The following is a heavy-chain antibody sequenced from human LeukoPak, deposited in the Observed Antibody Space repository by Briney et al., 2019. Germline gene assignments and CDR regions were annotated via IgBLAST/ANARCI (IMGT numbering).Heavy chain of an antibody. J-gene: IGHJ4*02. D-gene: IGHD1-26*01. CDR3: ARENSGSYREFDY. CDR2: IYTSGST. Sequence: PSETLSLTCTVSGGSISSSSYYWSWLRQPAGKGLEWIGRIYTSGSTSYNASLKSRVSMSVDTSMNQFSLKLSSVTAADTAVFYCARENSGSYREFDYWGQGTLVTVSS. CDR1: GGSISSSSYY. V-gene: IGHV4-61*02.